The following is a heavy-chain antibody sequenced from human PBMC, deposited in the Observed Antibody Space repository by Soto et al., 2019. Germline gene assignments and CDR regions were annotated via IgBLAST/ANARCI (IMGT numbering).Heavy chain of an antibody. V-gene: IGHV4-59*01. CDR1: GGSISSYY. Sequence: QVQLQESGPGLVKPSETLSLTCTVSGGSISSYYWSWNRQPPGKGLEWIGYIYYSGSTNYNPSLKSRVTISVDTSKNQFSLKLSSVTAADTAVYYCARANGDFDYWGQGTLVTVSS. CDR2: IYYSGST. CDR3: ARANGDFDY. J-gene: IGHJ4*02. D-gene: IGHD4-17*01.